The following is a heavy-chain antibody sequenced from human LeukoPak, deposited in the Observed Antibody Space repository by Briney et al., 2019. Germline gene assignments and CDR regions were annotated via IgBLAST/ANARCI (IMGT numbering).Heavy chain of an antibody. CDR2: ISGSGGST. Sequence: PGGSLRLSCAASGFTFSSYAMSWVRQVPGKGLEWVSAISGSGGSTYYADSVKGRFTISRDNSKNTLYLQMNSLRAEDTAVYYCAKDGHSGSYYWFDPWGQGTLVTVSS. CDR3: AKDGHSGSYYWFDP. CDR1: GFTFSSYA. J-gene: IGHJ5*02. D-gene: IGHD1-26*01. V-gene: IGHV3-23*01.